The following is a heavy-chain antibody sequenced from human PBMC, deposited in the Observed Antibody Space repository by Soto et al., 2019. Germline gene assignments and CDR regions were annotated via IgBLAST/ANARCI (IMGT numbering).Heavy chain of an antibody. V-gene: IGHV1-3*05. Sequence: QVQLVQSGAEEKKPGASVKVSCKASGYTFTSYAMHWVRQAPGQRLEWMGWINAGNGNTKYSQKFQGRVTITRDTPASTAYRELSGLRSEDTAVYYCARSIVVVPALDYWGQGTLVTVSS. CDR1: GYTFTSYA. CDR3: ARSIVVVPALDY. J-gene: IGHJ4*02. D-gene: IGHD2-21*02. CDR2: INAGNGNT.